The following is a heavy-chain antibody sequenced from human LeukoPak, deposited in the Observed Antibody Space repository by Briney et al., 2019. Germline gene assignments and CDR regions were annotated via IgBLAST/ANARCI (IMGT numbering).Heavy chain of an antibody. V-gene: IGHV1-69*04. CDR3: ARLEPTGWFDP. CDR1: GGTFSSYA. D-gene: IGHD1-14*01. Sequence: SVKVSCKASGGTFSSYAISWVRQAPGQRLEWMGRIIPIFGIANYAQKFQGRVTITADKSTSTAYMELSSLRSEDTAVYYCARLEPTGWFDPWGQGTLVTVSS. CDR2: IIPIFGIA. J-gene: IGHJ5*02.